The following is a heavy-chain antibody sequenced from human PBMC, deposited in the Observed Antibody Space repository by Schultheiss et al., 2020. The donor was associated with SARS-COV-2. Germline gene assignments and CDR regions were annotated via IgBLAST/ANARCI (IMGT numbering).Heavy chain of an antibody. CDR3: ARDPGRTGDLSGWYFDL. CDR2: IYYSGST. CDR1: GGSISSSSYY. Sequence: SQTLSLTCPVSGGSISSSSYYWSWIRQPPGKGLEWIGYIYYSGSTNYNPSLKSRVTISVDTSKNQFSLKLSSVTAADTAVYYCARDPGRTGDLSGWYFDLWGRGTLVTVSS. D-gene: IGHD7-27*01. V-gene: IGHV4-61*01. J-gene: IGHJ2*01.